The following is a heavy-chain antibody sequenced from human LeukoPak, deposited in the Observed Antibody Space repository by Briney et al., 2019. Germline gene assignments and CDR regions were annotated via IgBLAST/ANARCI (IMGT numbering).Heavy chain of an antibody. D-gene: IGHD5-12*01. V-gene: IGHV4-39*01. CDR2: IYYSGST. CDR3: ARWGYGSDAFDI. Sequence: SETLSLTCIVSGGSISSSSYYWGWIRQPPGKGLEWIGSIYYSGSTYYNPSLKSRVTISVDTSKNQFSLKLSSVTAADTAVYYCARWGYGSDAFDIWGQGTMVTVSS. J-gene: IGHJ3*02. CDR1: GGSISSSSYY.